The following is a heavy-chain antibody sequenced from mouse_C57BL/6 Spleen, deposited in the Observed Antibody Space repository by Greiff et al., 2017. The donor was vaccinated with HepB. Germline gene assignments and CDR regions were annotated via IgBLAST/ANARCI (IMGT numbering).Heavy chain of an antibody. CDR1: GFTFSSYA. Sequence: EVKVEESGEGLVKPGGSLKLSCAASGFTFSSYAMSWVRQTPEKRLEWVAYISSGGDYIYYADTVKGRFTISRDNARNTLYLQMSSLKSEDTAMYYCTREGGYDVSDYWGQGTTLTVSS. CDR3: TREGGYDVSDY. V-gene: IGHV5-9-1*02. D-gene: IGHD2-2*01. J-gene: IGHJ2*01. CDR2: ISSGGDYI.